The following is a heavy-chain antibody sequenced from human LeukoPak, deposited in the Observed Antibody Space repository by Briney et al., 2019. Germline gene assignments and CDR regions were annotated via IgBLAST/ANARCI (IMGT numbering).Heavy chain of an antibody. D-gene: IGHD6-19*01. CDR2: ISSSGSTI. V-gene: IGHV3-48*03. Sequence: GGSLRLSYAASGFTFSSYEMNWVRQAPGKGLEWVSYISSSGSTIYYADSVKGRFTISRDNAKNSLYLQMNSLRAEDTAVYYCARDPRGITVMADYFDYWGQGTLVTVSS. CDR3: ARDPRGITVMADYFDY. CDR1: GFTFSSYE. J-gene: IGHJ4*02.